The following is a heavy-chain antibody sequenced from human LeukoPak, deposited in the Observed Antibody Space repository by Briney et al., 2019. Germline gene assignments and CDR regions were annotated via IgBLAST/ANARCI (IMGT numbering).Heavy chain of an antibody. CDR1: DGSISSSSYY. V-gene: IGHV4-39*07. Sequence: SETLSLTFTVSDGSISSSSYYWGWIRQPPGKGLEWIGSIYYSGSTYYNPSLKSRVTISVDTSKNQFSLKLSSVTAADTAVYYCAREGGFSSGYLNNWFDPWGQGTLVTVS. J-gene: IGHJ5*02. CDR2: IYYSGST. D-gene: IGHD3-22*01. CDR3: AREGGFSSGYLNNWFDP.